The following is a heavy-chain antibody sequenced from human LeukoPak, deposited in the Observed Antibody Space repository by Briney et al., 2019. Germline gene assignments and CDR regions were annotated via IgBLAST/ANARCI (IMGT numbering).Heavy chain of an antibody. J-gene: IGHJ3*02. CDR2: INPNRGST. Sequence: ASLRVSCKASGYTFTAYYMHCVRQAPGQGLEWMGWINPNRGSTMYAQNSQGRVTMTGDTSISTAYMELSSLRSDDTAVYYCARDRGEDAFDIWGQGTMVTVSS. D-gene: IGHD3-10*01. CDR1: GYTFTAYY. CDR3: ARDRGEDAFDI. V-gene: IGHV1-2*02.